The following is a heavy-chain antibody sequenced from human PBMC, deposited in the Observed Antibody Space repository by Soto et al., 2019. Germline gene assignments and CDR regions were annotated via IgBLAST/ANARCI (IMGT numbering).Heavy chain of an antibody. CDR2: ISYDGSNK. D-gene: IGHD3-3*01. Sequence: GGSLRLSCAASGFTFSSYGMHWVRQAPGKGLEKVAVISYDGSNKYYADSVKGRFTISRDNSKNTLYLQMNSLRAEDTAVYYCAKGGTYYDFWSGFLAYMDVWGKGTTVTVSS. J-gene: IGHJ6*03. CDR3: AKGGTYYDFWSGFLAYMDV. CDR1: GFTFSSYG. V-gene: IGHV3-30*18.